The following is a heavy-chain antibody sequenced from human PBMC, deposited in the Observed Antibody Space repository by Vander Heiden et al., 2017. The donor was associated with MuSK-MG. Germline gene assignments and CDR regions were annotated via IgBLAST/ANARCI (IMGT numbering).Heavy chain of an antibody. J-gene: IGHJ6*03. CDR2: IIPIFGTA. V-gene: IGHV1-69*01. CDR3: ARESGPQYIEHYYYYMDV. Sequence: QVQLVQSGAEVKKPGSSVKVSCKASGGTFSSYAISWVRQAPGQGLEWMGGIIPIFGTANYAQKFQGRVTITADESTSTAYMELSSLRSEDTAVYYCARESGPQYIEHYYYYMDVWGKGTTVTVSS. D-gene: IGHD1-26*01. CDR1: GGTFSSYA.